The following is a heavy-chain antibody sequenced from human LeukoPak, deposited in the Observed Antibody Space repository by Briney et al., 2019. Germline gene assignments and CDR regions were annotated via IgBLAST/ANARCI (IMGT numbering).Heavy chain of an antibody. CDR2: ISGSGGST. D-gene: IGHD3-3*01. J-gene: IGHJ4*02. CDR3: AKEVGGYDFWSGYYSRYFDY. V-gene: IGHV3-23*01. CDR1: GFTFSNYA. Sequence: PGGSLRLSCAASGFTFSNYAMNWVRQAPGKGLEWVSAISGSGGSTYYADSVKGRFTISRDNSKNTLYLQMNSLRAEDTAVYYCAKEVGGYDFWSGYYSRYFDYWGQGTLVTVSS.